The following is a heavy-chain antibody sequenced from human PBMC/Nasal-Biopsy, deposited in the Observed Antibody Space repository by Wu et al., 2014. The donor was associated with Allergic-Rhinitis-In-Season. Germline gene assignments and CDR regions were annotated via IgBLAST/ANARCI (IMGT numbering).Heavy chain of an antibody. D-gene: IGHD3-10*01. Sequence: TLSLTCSVSGGSVTSSDYYWGWIRQPPGKGLEWIGSIYYSGNTYYNPSLRSRVTILVDRSRNQFSLRLASATAADTALYYCVTSDRYNSGSHPFDCFDIWGQGTVVTVSP. CDR3: VTSDRYNSGSHPFDCFDI. J-gene: IGHJ3*02. CDR2: IYYSGNT. CDR1: GGSVTSSDYY. V-gene: IGHV4-39*07.